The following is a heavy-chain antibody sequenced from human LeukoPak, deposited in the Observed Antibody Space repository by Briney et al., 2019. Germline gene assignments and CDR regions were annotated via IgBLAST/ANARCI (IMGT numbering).Heavy chain of an antibody. CDR2: IGSSSSHI. Sequence: GGSLRLSCAASGFTFSTYSINWVRQAPGKGLEWVSSIGSSSSHIYYADSVKGRFTISRDNARNSRYLQMNSLRAEDTAVYYCARGVGRGHPFGSNYWGQGTLVTVSS. J-gene: IGHJ4*02. CDR1: GFTFSTYS. CDR3: ARGVGRGHPFGSNY. V-gene: IGHV3-21*01. D-gene: IGHD3-10*01.